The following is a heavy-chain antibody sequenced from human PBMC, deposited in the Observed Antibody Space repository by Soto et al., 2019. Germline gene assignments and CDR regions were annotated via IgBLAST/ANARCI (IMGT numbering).Heavy chain of an antibody. CDR2: IYHSGST. V-gene: IGHV4-30-2*01. D-gene: IGHD3-3*01. CDR1: GGSISSGGYS. J-gene: IGHJ4*02. Sequence: SETLSLTCAVSGGSISSGGYSWSWIRQPPGKGLEWIGYIYHSGSTYYNPSLKSRVTISVDRSKNQFSLKLSSVTAADTAVYYCARGVTIFGVVYYFDYWGQGTLVTVSS. CDR3: ARGVTIFGVVYYFDY.